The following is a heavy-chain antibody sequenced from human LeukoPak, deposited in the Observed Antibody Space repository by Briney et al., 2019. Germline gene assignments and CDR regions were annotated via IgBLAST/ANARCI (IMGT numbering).Heavy chain of an antibody. CDR3: SREGAYSSSSFLFDY. D-gene: IGHD6-6*01. V-gene: IGHV3-49*03. CDR2: IRREAYGGTT. J-gene: IGHJ4*02. Sequence: LPGGSLRLSCTASGFTFGDYAMSWFRQAPGKGLEWVGFIRREAYGGTTEYAASVKGTFTISRDDSKSIAYLQMNSLKTADTAVYYCSREGAYSSSSFLFDYWGQGTLVTVSS. CDR1: GFTFGDYA.